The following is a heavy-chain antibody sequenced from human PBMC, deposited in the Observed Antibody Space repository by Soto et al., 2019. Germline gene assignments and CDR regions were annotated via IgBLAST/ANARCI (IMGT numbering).Heavy chain of an antibody. CDR2: MNPNSGKT. CDR3: ARGAVRPNYYGRDV. Sequence: QVQLVQSGAEVKKPEASVKVSCKASGYTFTSYDINCVRQATGQGLEWMGWMNPNSGKTGHAQKSQGRVTMTRNTSISTSNMELGSLRSEATAVYYCARGAVRPNYYGRDVWGQGTTVTFSS. CDR1: GYTFTSYD. V-gene: IGHV1-8*01. J-gene: IGHJ6*01.